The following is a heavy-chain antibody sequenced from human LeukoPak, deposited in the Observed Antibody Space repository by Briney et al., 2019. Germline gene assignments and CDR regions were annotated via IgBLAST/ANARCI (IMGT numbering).Heavy chain of an antibody. J-gene: IGHJ4*02. CDR1: GYTFTGYY. CDR3: ARSGSAYCGGDCQSTFDY. Sequence: GASVTVSCKASGYTFTGYYMHWVRQAPGQGLEWMGWINPNSGGTNYARKFQGRVTMTRDTSISTAYMELSRLRSDDTAVYYCARSGSAYCGGDCQSTFDYWGQGTLVTVSS. D-gene: IGHD2-21*02. V-gene: IGHV1-2*02. CDR2: INPNSGGT.